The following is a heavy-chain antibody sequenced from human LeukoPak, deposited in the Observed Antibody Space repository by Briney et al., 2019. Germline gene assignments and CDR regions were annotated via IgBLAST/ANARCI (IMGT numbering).Heavy chain of an antibody. V-gene: IGHV1-18*01. D-gene: IGHD3-10*01. Sequence: ASVKVSCKASGYTFTSYDINWVRQATGQGLEWMGWISAYNGNTNYAQKLQGRVTMTTDTSTSTAYMELRSLRSDDTAVYYCARARGSGSYYNLDYWGQGTLVTVSS. CDR2: ISAYNGNT. CDR1: GYTFTSYD. CDR3: ARARGSGSYYNLDY. J-gene: IGHJ4*02.